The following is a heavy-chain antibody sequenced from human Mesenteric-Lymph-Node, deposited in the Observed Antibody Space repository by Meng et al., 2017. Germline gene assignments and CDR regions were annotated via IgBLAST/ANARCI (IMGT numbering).Heavy chain of an antibody. CDR2: ISGSGGST. Sequence: GESLKISCAASGFTFSDYYMSWIRQAPGKGLEWVSAISGSGGSTYYADSVKGRFTISRDNSKNTLYLQMNSLRAEDTAVYYCARDDGSDYGPDYWGQGTLVTVSS. CDR1: GFTFSDYY. V-gene: IGHV3-23*01. J-gene: IGHJ4*02. D-gene: IGHD3-16*01. CDR3: ARDDGSDYGPDY.